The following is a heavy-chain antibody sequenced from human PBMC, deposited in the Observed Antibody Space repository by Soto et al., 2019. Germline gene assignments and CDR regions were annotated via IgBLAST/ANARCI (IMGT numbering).Heavy chain of an antibody. CDR1: GGSISSSSYY. CDR2: IYYSGST. D-gene: IGHD5-12*01. Sequence: SETLSLTCTVSGGSISSSSYYWGWIRQPPGKGLEWIGSIYYSGSTYYNPSLKSRVTISVDTSKNQFSLKLSSVTAADTAVYYCARHKEGEMATIYYYYYYGMDVWGQGTTVTVSS. CDR3: ARHKEGEMATIYYYYYYGMDV. V-gene: IGHV4-39*01. J-gene: IGHJ6*02.